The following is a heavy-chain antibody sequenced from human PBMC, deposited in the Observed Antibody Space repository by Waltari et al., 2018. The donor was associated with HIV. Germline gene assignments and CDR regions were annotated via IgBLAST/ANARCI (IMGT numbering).Heavy chain of an antibody. J-gene: IGHJ5*02. CDR1: GYTFTSYA. D-gene: IGHD2-2*02. CDR2: INAGNGNT. CDR3: ARDSPGLYINWFDP. V-gene: IGHV1-3*01. Sequence: QVQLVQSGAEVKKPGASVKVSCKASGYTFTSYAMHWVRQAPGQRLEWMGWINAGNGNTKYSQKFQGRVTITRDTSASTAYMELSSLRSEDTAVYYCARDSPGLYINWFDPWGQGTLVTVSS.